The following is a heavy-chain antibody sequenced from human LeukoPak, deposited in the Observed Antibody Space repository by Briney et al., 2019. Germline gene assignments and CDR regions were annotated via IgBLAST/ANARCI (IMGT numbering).Heavy chain of an antibody. CDR2: IKSDGSSS. CDR1: GFTFSSYFW. CDR3: ARDPGIAAAGTVRVY. Sequence: GGSLRLSCAASGFTFSSYFWMHWVRQAPGKGLVWVSRIKSDGSSSTYADSVKGRFTISRDNSKNTQYLQMNSLRTEDTAVYYCARDPGIAAAGTVRVYWGQGTLVTVSS. D-gene: IGHD6-13*01. J-gene: IGHJ4*02. V-gene: IGHV3-74*01.